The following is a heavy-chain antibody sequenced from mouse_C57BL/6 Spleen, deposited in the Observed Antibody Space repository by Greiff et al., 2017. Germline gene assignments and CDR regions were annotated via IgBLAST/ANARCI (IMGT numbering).Heavy chain of an antibody. CDR3: ARSEDGYSWFAY. V-gene: IGHV1-82*01. CDR2: IYPGDGDT. Sequence: VQLQQSGPELVKPGASVKISCKASGYAFSSSWMNWVKQRPGKGLEWIGRIYPGDGDTNYNGKFKGKATLTADKSSSTAYMQLSSLTSEDSAVYFCARSEDGYSWFAYWGQGTLVTVSA. J-gene: IGHJ3*01. D-gene: IGHD2-3*01. CDR1: GYAFSSSW.